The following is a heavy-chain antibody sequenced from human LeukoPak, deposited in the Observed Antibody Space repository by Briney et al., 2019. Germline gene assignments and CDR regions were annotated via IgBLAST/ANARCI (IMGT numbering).Heavy chain of an antibody. CDR2: MSPNTGDT. CDR3: VRDGEGVAISVNYWFDP. D-gene: IGHD3-10*01. CDR1: GFTFTSYD. Sequence: ASVKVSCKASGFTFTSYDINWVRQASGQGLEWMGWMSPNTGDTGYAQKFQGRVTMTRDISISTAYMELRGLRSEDTAIYYCVRDGEGVAISVNYWFDPWGQGTLVTVSS. J-gene: IGHJ5*02. V-gene: IGHV1-8*01.